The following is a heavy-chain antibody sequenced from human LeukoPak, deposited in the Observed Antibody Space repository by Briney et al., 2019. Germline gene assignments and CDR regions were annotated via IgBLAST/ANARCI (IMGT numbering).Heavy chain of an antibody. CDR3: ARGVGVTDTTMAPDPGMDV. D-gene: IGHD5-18*01. J-gene: IGHJ6*02. Sequence: SETLSLTCAVSGGSISSSNWWSWVRQPPGKGLEWIGEIYHSGSTNYNPSLKSRVTISVDKSKNQFSLKLSSVTAADTAVYYCARGVGVTDTTMAPDPGMDVWGQGTTVTVSS. V-gene: IGHV4-4*02. CDR2: IYHSGST. CDR1: GGSISSSNW.